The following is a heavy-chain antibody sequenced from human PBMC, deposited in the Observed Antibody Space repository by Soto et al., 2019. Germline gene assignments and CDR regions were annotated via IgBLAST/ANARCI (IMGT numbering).Heavy chain of an antibody. CDR3: ARGLAPYLYSRGGFDY. V-gene: IGHV1-69*01. CDR1: GGTFSSYA. CDR2: IIPIFGTA. D-gene: IGHD6-13*01. J-gene: IGHJ4*02. Sequence: QVQLVQSGAEVKKPGSSVKVSCKASGGTFSSYAINWVRQAPGQGLEWMGGIIPIFGTANYAQKFQGRVTITADESTSTAYMELSSLRSEDTAVYYCARGLAPYLYSRGGFDYWGQGTLVTVSS.